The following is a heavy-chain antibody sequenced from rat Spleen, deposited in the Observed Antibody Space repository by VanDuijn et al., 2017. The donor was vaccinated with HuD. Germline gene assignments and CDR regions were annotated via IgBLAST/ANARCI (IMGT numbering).Heavy chain of an antibody. V-gene: IGHV5-31*01. J-gene: IGHJ3*01. CDR1: GFTFNNYW. CDR2: ITNTGGST. Sequence: EVQLVESGGGLVQPGRSLKLSCVASGFTFNNYWMTWIRQAPGKGLEWVASITNTGGSTYYPDSVKGRFTISRDIAKSTLFLQMNSLKSEDTATYYCARLWLRRVHNWFAYWGQGTLVTVSS. CDR3: ARLWLRRVHNWFAY. D-gene: IGHD1-11*01.